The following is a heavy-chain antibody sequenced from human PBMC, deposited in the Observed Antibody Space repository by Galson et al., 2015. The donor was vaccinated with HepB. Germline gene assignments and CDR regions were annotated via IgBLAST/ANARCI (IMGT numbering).Heavy chain of an antibody. CDR3: ARHDYTLANPAYYYYYNLDV. J-gene: IGHJ6*02. V-gene: IGHV5-51*01. D-gene: IGHD4-11*01. Sequence: QSGAEVKKPGESLKISCKVSGYIFTTYWIGWVRQMPGKGLEWMGIIYPDDSDTRYSPSFQGQVTISADKSISTAYLQWSSLKASDTAMYYCARHDYTLANPAYYYYYNLDVWGQGTTVTVSS. CDR2: IYPDDSDT. CDR1: GYIFTTYW.